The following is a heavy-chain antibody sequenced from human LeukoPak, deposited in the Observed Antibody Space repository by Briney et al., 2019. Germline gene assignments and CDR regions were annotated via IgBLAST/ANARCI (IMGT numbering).Heavy chain of an antibody. CDR2: IYSTGST. J-gene: IGHJ4*02. D-gene: IGHD2-21*01. V-gene: IGHV4-4*07. CDR1: GGSINFYY. CDR3: ARGVADPYSFDS. Sequence: SETLSLTCTVSGGSINFYYWSWIRQPAGKGLEWIGRIYSTGSTNYSPTLKSRLTMSVDKSKNQFSLNLSSVTAADTAVYYCARGVADPYSFDSWGQGTLVTVSS.